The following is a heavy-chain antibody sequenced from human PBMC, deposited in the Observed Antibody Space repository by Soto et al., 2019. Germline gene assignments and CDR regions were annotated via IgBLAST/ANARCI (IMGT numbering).Heavy chain of an antibody. CDR1: GFTFDDYA. CDR2: ISWNSGSI. CDR3: AKDNLGYCSGGSCYSAEYFQH. D-gene: IGHD2-15*01. J-gene: IGHJ1*01. Sequence: PGGSLRLSCAASGFTFDDYAMHWVRQAPGKGLEWVSGISWNSGSIGYADSVKGRFTISRDNAKNSLYLQMNSLRAEDTALYYCAKDNLGYCSGGSCYSAEYFQHWGQGTLVTVSS. V-gene: IGHV3-9*01.